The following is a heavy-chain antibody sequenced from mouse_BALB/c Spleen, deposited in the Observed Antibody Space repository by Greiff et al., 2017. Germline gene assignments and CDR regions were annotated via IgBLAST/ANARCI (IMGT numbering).Heavy chain of an antibody. V-gene: IGHV5-17*02. Sequence: EVQRVESGGGLVQPGGSRKLSCAASGFTFSSFGMHWVRQAPGKGLEWVAYISSCSSTIYYADTVKGRFTIAKDNPKNTLFLQLTSLRSEDTAMYYCSSGGYYGNPYSIDYWGQGTSVTGSS. D-gene: IGHD2-1*01. CDR2: ISSCSSTI. J-gene: IGHJ4*01. CDR3: SSGGYYGNPYSIDY. CDR1: GFTFSSFG.